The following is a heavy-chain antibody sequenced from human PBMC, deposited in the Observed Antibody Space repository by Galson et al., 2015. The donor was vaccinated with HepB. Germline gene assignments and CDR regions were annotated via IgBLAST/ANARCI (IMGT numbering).Heavy chain of an antibody. CDR2: ISYDGSNK. J-gene: IGHJ6*03. V-gene: IGHV3-30*04. D-gene: IGHD5-18*01. CDR3: ARGGNGYSYGYMDV. Sequence: SLRLSCAASGFTFSSYAMHWVRQAPGKGLEWVAVISYDGSNKYYADSVKGRFTISRDNSKNTLYLQMNSLRAEDTAVYYCARGGNGYSYGYMDVWGQGTTVTVSS. CDR1: GFTFSSYA.